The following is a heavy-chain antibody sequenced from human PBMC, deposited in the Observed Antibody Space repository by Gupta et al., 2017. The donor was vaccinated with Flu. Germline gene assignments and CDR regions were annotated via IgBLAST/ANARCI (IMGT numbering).Heavy chain of an antibody. D-gene: IGHD5-12*01. CDR2: IYPDDSDT. Sequence: TYWIGWVRQTHGKGLEWLGTIYPDDSDTRYSPSFQGQVTISADPSISTAFLQWSSLKASDTAMYYCARPSQRGYPYGYAYWGQGTLVTVAS. CDR3: ARPSQRGYPYGYAY. V-gene: IGHV5-51*01. J-gene: IGHJ4*02. CDR1: TYW.